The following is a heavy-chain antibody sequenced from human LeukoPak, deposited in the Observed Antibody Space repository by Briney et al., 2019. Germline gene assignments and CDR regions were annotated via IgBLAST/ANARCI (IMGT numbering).Heavy chain of an antibody. D-gene: IGHD2-2*01. Sequence: GGSLRLSCSASGFTFSSYAMHWVRQAPGKGLEYVSAISSNGGSTYYADSVKGRFTISRDNSKNTLYLQMSSLRAEDTAVYYCAKDLWDCSSTSCSPTFDYWGQGTLVTVSS. CDR1: GFTFSSYA. V-gene: IGHV3-64D*06. J-gene: IGHJ4*02. CDR2: ISSNGGST. CDR3: AKDLWDCSSTSCSPTFDY.